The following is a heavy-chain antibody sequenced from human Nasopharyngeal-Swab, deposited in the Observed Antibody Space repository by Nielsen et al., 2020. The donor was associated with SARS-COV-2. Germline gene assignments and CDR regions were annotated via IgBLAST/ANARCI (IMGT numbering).Heavy chain of an antibody. CDR1: GGTFRSYA. J-gene: IGHJ6*02. CDR3: ARERVSPGTYYYGSGSYYKLYYGMDV. Sequence: SVQVSCMASGGTFRSYAISWVRQAPGEGREGMGGIIHIFGTAYYAQKFQGRVTITADESTSTAYMELSSLRSEDTAVYYCARERVSPGTYYYGSGSYYKLYYGMDVWGQGTTVTVSS. D-gene: IGHD3-10*01. V-gene: IGHV1-69*13. CDR2: IIHIFGTA.